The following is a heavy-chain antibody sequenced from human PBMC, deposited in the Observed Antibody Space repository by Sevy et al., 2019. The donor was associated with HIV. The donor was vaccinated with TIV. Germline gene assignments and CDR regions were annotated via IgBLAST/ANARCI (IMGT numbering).Heavy chain of an antibody. V-gene: IGHV1-2*02. D-gene: IGHD2-15*01. CDR1: GYTFTGYY. CDR3: ARDQRGGREGAGALDI. J-gene: IGHJ3*02. CDR2: INPNSGGT. Sequence: ASVKVSCKASGYTFTGYYMHWVRQAPGQGLEWMGWINPNSGGTNYEQKFQGRVTMTRDTSISTAYMELSRLRSDDTAMYYCARDQRGGREGAGALDIWGQGTMVTVSS.